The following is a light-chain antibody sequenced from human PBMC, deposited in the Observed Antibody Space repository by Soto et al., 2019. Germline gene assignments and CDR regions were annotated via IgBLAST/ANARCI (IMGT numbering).Light chain of an antibody. CDR3: SSYTTSSTLV. J-gene: IGLJ3*02. Sequence: QSALTQPASVSGSPGQSITIACTGTNRDVGSYNLVSWYQQRPGEAPKLIISEVRNRPSGISYRFPGSKSGNTASLTISGLQAEDEADYYCSSYTTSSTLVFGGGTNLTVL. CDR1: NRDVGSYNL. V-gene: IGLV2-14*01. CDR2: EVR.